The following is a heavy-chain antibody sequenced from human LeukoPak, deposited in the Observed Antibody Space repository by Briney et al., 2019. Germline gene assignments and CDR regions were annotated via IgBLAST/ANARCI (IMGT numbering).Heavy chain of an antibody. V-gene: IGHV4-34*01. CDR2: INHSGST. D-gene: IGHD3-10*01. CDR3: ARQARRGVPVRIKVPNWFDP. J-gene: IGHJ5*02. CDR1: GGSFSGYY. Sequence: SETLSLTCAVYGGSFSGYYWSWIRQPPGKGLEWIGEINHSGSTNYNPSLKSRVTISVDTSKNQFSLKLSSVTAADTAVYYCARQARRGVPVRIKVPNWFDPWGQGTLVTVSS.